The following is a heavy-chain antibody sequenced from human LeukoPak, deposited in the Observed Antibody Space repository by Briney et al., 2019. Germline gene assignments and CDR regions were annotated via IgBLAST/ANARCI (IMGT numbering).Heavy chain of an antibody. D-gene: IGHD3-22*01. CDR1: GYTFTGYY. CDR2: INPNSGGT. CDR3: AAADYYDSSGYYPYAFHI. V-gene: IGHV1-2*02. Sequence: ASVKVSCKASGYTFTGYYMHWVRQAPGQGLEWMGWINPNSGGTNYAQKFQGRVTMTRDTSISTAYMELSRLRSDDTAVYYCAAADYYDSSGYYPYAFHIWGQGTMVTVSS. J-gene: IGHJ3*02.